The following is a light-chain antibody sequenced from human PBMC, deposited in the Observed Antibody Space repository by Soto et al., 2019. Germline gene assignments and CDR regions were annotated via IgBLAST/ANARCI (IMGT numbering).Light chain of an antibody. Sequence: DVVMTQSPLSLPVTLGQPASISCRSSQSLVYSDGNTYLDWFQQRPGQSPRRLIYKVSNRDSVVPDRFSGSGSGTDCTLKISRVEAEDVVVYYCMQGVHSITFGQGTRLEIK. CDR3: MQGVHSIT. CDR2: KVS. CDR1: QSLVYSDGNTY. J-gene: IGKJ5*01. V-gene: IGKV2-30*01.